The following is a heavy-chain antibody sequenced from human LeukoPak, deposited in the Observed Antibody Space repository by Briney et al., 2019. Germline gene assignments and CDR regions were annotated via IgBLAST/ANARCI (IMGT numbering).Heavy chain of an antibody. CDR3: ARRGWGSYSPFDY. Sequence: SETLSLTCTVSAGSISSYYRSWVRQPPGRGLEWIGHIYYSGSTNYNPSLKSRVTISVDTSKNQFSLKLRSVTAADTAVYYCARRGWGSYSPFDYWGQGTLVTVSS. J-gene: IGHJ4*02. CDR2: IYYSGST. V-gene: IGHV4-59*08. D-gene: IGHD3-10*01. CDR1: AGSISSYY.